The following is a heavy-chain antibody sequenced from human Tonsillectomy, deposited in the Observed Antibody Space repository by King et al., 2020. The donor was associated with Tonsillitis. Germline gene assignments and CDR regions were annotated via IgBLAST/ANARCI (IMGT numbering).Heavy chain of an antibody. CDR1: GFTFSNYA. CDR3: ARSAWEWIPLWFVSN. V-gene: IGHV3-30-3*01. J-gene: IGHJ4*02. Sequence: QLVQSGGGVVQPGRSLRLSCAASGFTFSNYAMNWVRQAPGKGLEWVAVISYDGSNKYYADSVKGRFTISRDNSKNTLYLQTNSLRAEDTAVYYCARSAWEWIPLWFVSNWGQGTLVTVSS. D-gene: IGHD5-18*01. CDR2: ISYDGSNK.